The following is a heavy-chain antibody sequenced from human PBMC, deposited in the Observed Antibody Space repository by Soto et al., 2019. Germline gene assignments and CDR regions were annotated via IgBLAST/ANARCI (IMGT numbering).Heavy chain of an antibody. CDR1: GYTFTNYG. CDR3: ARVRQLGGYFYYYMDV. J-gene: IGHJ6*03. Sequence: QVQLLQSGAEVKKPGASVKVSCKASGYTFTNYGITWVRQAPGQGLEWMGWISAYNGNTHYTQRLQGRVTMTTDTSTSTAYMELRGLRSVETALYYCARVRQLGGYFYYYMDVWGKGTPVTVSS. V-gene: IGHV1-18*01. D-gene: IGHD6-6*01. CDR2: ISAYNGNT.